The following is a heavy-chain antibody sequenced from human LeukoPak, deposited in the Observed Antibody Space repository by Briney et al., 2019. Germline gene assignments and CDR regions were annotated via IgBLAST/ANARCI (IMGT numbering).Heavy chain of an antibody. Sequence: QPGGSLRLACAASGFTVGSSYMNWVRQAPGKGLEWVSVIYTGGSTYYADSVKGRFTISRDNSKNTLYLQMTSLRAEDTAVYYCARDANKKNYFDCWGQGTLVTVSS. CDR2: IYTGGST. V-gene: IGHV3-53*01. J-gene: IGHJ4*02. CDR1: GFTVGSSY. D-gene: IGHD2/OR15-2a*01. CDR3: ARDANKKNYFDC.